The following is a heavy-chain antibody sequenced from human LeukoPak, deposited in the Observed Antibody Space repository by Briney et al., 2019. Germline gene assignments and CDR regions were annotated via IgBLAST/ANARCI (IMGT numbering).Heavy chain of an antibody. D-gene: IGHD2-2*01. CDR1: GGSISSYY. CDR3: ARRSEYQLPTRSIYYYYYMDV. J-gene: IGHJ6*03. V-gene: IGHV4-59*01. Sequence: SETLSLTCTVSGGSISSYYWSWIRQPPGKGLEWIGYIYDSGSTNYNPSLKSRVTISVDTSKNQFSLKLSSVTAADTAVYYCARRSEYQLPTRSIYYYYYMDVWGKGTTVTVSS. CDR2: IYDSGST.